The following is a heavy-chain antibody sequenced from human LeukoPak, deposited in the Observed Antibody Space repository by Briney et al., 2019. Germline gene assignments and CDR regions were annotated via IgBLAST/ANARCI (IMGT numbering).Heavy chain of an antibody. Sequence: GGSLRLSCAASGFTFSSFAMSWVRQAPGTGMDWVSSISTAYDITYYAGSVKGRFTISRDNSKNTLYLQMNSLGADDTAVYFCAEDISQGYTFGSIEEDYWGQGTLVTVSS. J-gene: IGHJ4*02. V-gene: IGHV3-23*01. D-gene: IGHD5-18*01. CDR2: ISTAYDIT. CDR1: GFTFSSFA. CDR3: AEDISQGYTFGSIEEDY.